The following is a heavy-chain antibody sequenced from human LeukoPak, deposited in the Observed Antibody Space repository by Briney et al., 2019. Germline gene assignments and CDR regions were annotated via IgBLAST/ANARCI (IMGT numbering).Heavy chain of an antibody. V-gene: IGHV4-59*01. J-gene: IGHJ3*02. CDR2: IYYSEST. CDR1: SGSISSYY. Sequence: SETRSLTCTVSSGSISSYYWSWIRQPPGKGLEWIGYIYYSESTNYNPSLKSRVTISVDTSKNQFSLKLSSVTAADTAVYYCARGKTYYDISKDAFDIWGQGTMVTVSS. CDR3: ARGKTYYDISKDAFDI. D-gene: IGHD3-22*01.